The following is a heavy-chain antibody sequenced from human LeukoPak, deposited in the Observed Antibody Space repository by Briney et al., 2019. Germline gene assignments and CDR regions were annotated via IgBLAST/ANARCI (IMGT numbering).Heavy chain of an antibody. CDR2: INSSGST. V-gene: IGHV4-59*01. J-gene: IGHJ6*03. CDR1: GGSISSYY. CDR3: ARTTEAHSWRTRYYDYYMDV. Sequence: PSETLSLTCTVSGGSISSYYWSWIRQPPGQGLEWIGYINSSGSTNYNPPLKSRVTISVDTSKNKFSLKLISVTASDTAVYYCARTTEAHSWRTRYYDYYMDVWGKGTTVTVSS. D-gene: IGHD6-13*01.